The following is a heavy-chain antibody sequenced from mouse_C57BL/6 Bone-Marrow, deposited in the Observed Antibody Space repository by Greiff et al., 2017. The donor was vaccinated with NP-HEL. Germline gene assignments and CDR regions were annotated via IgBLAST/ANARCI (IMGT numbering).Heavy chain of an antibody. D-gene: IGHD1-1*01. J-gene: IGHJ3*01. Sequence: QVQLQQSGPGLVQPSQSLSITCTVSGFSLTSYGVHWVRQSPGKGLEWLGVIWSGGSTDYNAAFISRLSISKDNSKSQVFFKMNSLQADDTAIYYCARPYYYGSSYAWFAYWGQGTLVTVSA. CDR1: GFSLTSYG. CDR3: ARPYYYGSSYAWFAY. V-gene: IGHV2-2*01. CDR2: IWSGGST.